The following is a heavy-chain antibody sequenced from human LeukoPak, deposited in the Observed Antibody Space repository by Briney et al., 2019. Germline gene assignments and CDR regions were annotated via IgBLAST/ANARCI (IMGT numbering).Heavy chain of an antibody. D-gene: IGHD6-19*01. Sequence: SETLSLTCVVSGGSISSSSYYGGWIRQPPGKGLEWIGNIYYSGSPHYNPSLKSRVSISVDTSKSQFSLKLSSVTAADTAVYYCARHTGWYDALDIWGQGTMVTVSS. CDR2: IYYSGSP. CDR3: ARHTGWYDALDI. V-gene: IGHV4-39*01. J-gene: IGHJ3*02. CDR1: GGSISSSSYY.